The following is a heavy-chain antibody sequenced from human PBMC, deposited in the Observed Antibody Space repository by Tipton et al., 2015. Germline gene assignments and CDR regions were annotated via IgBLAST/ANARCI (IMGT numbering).Heavy chain of an antibody. Sequence: RSLRLSCAASGFTFDDYAMHWVRLVPGKGLEWVSGISWNSFIIGYADSVKGRFTISRDNAKNSLYLQMNSLRAEDTALYYCAREGSSWYFGVYWGQGTLVSVSS. V-gene: IGHV3-9*01. CDR1: GFTFDDYA. CDR2: ISWNSFII. J-gene: IGHJ4*02. D-gene: IGHD6-13*01. CDR3: AREGSSWYFGVY.